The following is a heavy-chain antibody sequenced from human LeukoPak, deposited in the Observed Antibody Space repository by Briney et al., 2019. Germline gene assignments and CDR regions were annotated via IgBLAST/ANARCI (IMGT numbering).Heavy chain of an antibody. Sequence: GGSLRLSCVDSGSTFSRYDIYWVRQAPGKGLEWVGVVSHDGNDKYFADSVKGRLSFSRDNSRNTVFLQMNNLRTEDTAVYYCARDSCSGDTCFTAFDPWGQGTLVTVSS. V-gene: IGHV3-30*04. D-gene: IGHD2-15*01. CDR2: VSHDGNDK. CDR1: GSTFSRYD. J-gene: IGHJ5*02. CDR3: ARDSCSGDTCFTAFDP.